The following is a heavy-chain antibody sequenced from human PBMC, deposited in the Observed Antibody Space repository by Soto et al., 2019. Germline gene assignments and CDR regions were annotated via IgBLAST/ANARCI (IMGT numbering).Heavy chain of an antibody. J-gene: IGHJ3*02. CDR2: IYPGDSDT. Sequence: PGESLKISCKGSGYTFGSYWIAWVRQMPGKGLEWMGIIYPGDSDTRYSPSFQGQVTISADKSISTAYLQRSSLKASDTAIYYCTRTGNFDIWGQGTTVTVSS. CDR3: TRTGNFDI. D-gene: IGHD2-2*01. V-gene: IGHV5-51*01. CDR1: GYTFGSYW.